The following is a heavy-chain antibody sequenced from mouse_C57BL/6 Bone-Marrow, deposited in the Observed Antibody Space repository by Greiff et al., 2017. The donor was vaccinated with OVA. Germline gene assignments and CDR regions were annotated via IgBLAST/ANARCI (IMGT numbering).Heavy chain of an antibody. CDR2: IDPSDSYT. CDR3: ARKGDGCYR. J-gene: IGHJ3*02. D-gene: IGHD2-3*01. V-gene: IGHV1-50*01. CDR1: GYTFTSYW. Sequence: VQLQQSGAELVKPGASVKLSCKASGYTFTSYWMQWVKQRPGQGLEWIGEIDPSDSYTNYNQKFKGKATLTVDTSSSTAYMQLSSLTSEDSAVYYCARKGDGCYRWGQGTLVTVSA.